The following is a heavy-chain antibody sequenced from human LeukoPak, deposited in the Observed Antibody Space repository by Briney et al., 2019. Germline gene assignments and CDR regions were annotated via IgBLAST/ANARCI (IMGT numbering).Heavy chain of an antibody. Sequence: SETLSLTCTVSGGSISSYYWSWIRQPPGKGLEWIGYIHYSGSTNYNPSLKSRVTISVDTSKNQFSLKLSSVTAADAAVYYCARHVRGSYKFFDYWGQGTLVTVSS. V-gene: IGHV4-59*08. D-gene: IGHD1-26*01. CDR3: ARHVRGSYKFFDY. CDR1: GGSISSYY. J-gene: IGHJ4*02. CDR2: IHYSGST.